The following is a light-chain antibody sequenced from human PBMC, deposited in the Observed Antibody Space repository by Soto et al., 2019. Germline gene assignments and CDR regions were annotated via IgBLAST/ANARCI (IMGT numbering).Light chain of an antibody. CDR1: SSNIGRNT. Sequence: QPVLTQPPSASGTPGQRVTISCSGSSSNIGRNTVNWFQQLPGTAPKLLIHSDNQRPSGVPDRFSGSKSGTSASLAISGLQSEDEADYYCAAWDDSLNALYVFGTGTKLTVL. V-gene: IGLV1-44*01. CDR2: SDN. CDR3: AAWDDSLNALYV. J-gene: IGLJ1*01.